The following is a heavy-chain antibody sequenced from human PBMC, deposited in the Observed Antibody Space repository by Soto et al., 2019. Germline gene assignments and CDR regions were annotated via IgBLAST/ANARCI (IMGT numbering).Heavy chain of an antibody. J-gene: IGHJ5*02. Sequence: PSETLSLTCTVSGGSISSGGYYWCWIRQHPGKGLEWIGYIYYSGSTYYNPSLKSRVTISVDTSKNQFSLKLSSVTAADTAVYYCARGHLAGVALGEFDPWGQGTLVTVST. CDR2: IYYSGST. CDR1: GGSISSGGYY. CDR3: ARGHLAGVALGEFDP. V-gene: IGHV4-31*03. D-gene: IGHD3-3*01.